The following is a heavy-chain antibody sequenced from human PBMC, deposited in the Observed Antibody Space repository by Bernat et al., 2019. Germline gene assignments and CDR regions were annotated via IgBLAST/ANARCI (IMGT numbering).Heavy chain of an antibody. CDR1: GGSISSYY. CDR2: IYYSGST. Sequence: QVQLQESGPGLVKPSETLSLTCTVSGGSISSYYWSWIRQPPGKGLEWIGYIYYSGSTNYNPSLKSRVTISVDTSKNQFSLKLSSVTAADTAVYYCARDADSYYGMDVWGQGTTVTVSS. V-gene: IGHV4-59*01. CDR3: ARDADSYYGMDV. J-gene: IGHJ6*02.